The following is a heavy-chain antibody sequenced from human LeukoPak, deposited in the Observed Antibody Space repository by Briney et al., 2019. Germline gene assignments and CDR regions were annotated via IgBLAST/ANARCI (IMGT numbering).Heavy chain of an antibody. V-gene: IGHV1-69*05. CDR2: IIPIFGTA. J-gene: IGHJ4*02. CDR3: ARAGYCSGGSCYSSFDY. CDR1: VGTFSSYA. D-gene: IGHD2-15*01. Sequence: ASVKVSCKASVGTFSSYAISWVRQAPGQGLDWMGGIIPIFGTANYAQKFQGRVTITTDESTSTAYMELSSLRSEDTAVYYCARAGYCSGGSCYSSFDYWGQGTLVTVSS.